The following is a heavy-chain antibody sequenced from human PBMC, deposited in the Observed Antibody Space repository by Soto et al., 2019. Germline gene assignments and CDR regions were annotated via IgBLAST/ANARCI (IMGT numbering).Heavy chain of an antibody. CDR1: GGSISSYY. CDR3: ARSTRYSYGTFXY. J-gene: IGHJ4*02. Sequence: PSETLSLTCTVSGGSISSYYWSWIRQPPGKGLEWIGYIYYSGSTNYNPSLKSRVTISVDTSKNQFSLKLSSVTAADTAVYYCARSTRYSYGTFXYWGQGTLVXVSS. CDR2: IYYSGST. V-gene: IGHV4-59*08. D-gene: IGHD5-18*01.